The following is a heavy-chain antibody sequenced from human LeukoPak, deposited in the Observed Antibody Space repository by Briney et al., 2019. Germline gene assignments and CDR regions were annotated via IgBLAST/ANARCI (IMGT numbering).Heavy chain of an antibody. D-gene: IGHD3-22*01. CDR1: GFTFISYW. V-gene: IGHV3-7*01. Sequence: GSLRLSCAASGFTFISYWMSWVRQAPGKGLEWVANIKQDGSEKYYVDSVKGRFTISRDNAKNTLNLQMNSLRAEDTAVYYCARDLGQYYDTSDNWFDPWGQGTLVTVSS. J-gene: IGHJ5*02. CDR3: ARDLGQYYDTSDNWFDP. CDR2: IKQDGSEK.